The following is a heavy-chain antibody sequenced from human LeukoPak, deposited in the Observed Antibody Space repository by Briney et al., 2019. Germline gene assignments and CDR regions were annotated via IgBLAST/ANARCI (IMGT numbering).Heavy chain of an antibody. V-gene: IGHV4-39*07. Sequence: SETLSLTCTVSGGSVSSGSYYWSWIRQPPGKGLEWIGEINHSGSTNYNPSLKSRVTISVDTSKNQFSLKLSSVTAADTAVYYCARGPPYTIFGVVIMASYYGYFDYWGQGTLVTVSS. D-gene: IGHD3-3*01. J-gene: IGHJ4*02. CDR1: GGSVSSGSYY. CDR3: ARGPPYTIFGVVIMASYYGYFDY. CDR2: INHSGST.